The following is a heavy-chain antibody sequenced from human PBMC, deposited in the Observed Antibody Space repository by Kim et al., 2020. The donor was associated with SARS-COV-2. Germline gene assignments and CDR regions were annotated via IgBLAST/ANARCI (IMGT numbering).Heavy chain of an antibody. V-gene: IGHV3-30*07. D-gene: IGHD2-2*01. Sequence: VKGRFTISRDNSKNTLYLQMNNLRADDTAVYFCARGRFCSSSNCYSYMDVWGKGTTVIVSS. CDR3: ARGRFCSSSNCYSYMDV. J-gene: IGHJ6*03.